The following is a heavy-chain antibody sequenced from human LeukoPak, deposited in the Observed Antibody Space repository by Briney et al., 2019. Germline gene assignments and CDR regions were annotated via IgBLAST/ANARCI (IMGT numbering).Heavy chain of an antibody. CDR2: ISTSGTTI. CDR3: ARDKRFEEGGSWYGYYFMVV. J-gene: IGHJ6*03. CDR1: GFTFMNYE. Sequence: PGGSLRLSCVASGFTFMNYEMSWVRQGPGKGLEWVSYISTSGTTIYYTDSVKGRFTISRDNVKNSVYLQMNSLRVEDTAIYYCARDKRFEEGGSWYGYYFMVVWGQGTTVTVSS. D-gene: IGHD6-13*01. V-gene: IGHV3-48*03.